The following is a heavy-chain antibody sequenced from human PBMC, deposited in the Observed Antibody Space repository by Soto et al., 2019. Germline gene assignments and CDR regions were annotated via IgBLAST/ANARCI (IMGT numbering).Heavy chain of an antibody. Sequence: PGGSLRLSCAASGFTFSSYVMHWVRQAPGKGLEWVAVISYDGSNKYYADSVKGRFTISRDNSKNTLYLQMNSLRAEDTAVYYSAKDVVVGATTGLGDYYYYYGMDVWGKGTTVTVS. J-gene: IGHJ6*04. CDR1: GFTFSSYV. D-gene: IGHD1-26*01. CDR3: AKDVVVGATTGLGDYYYYYGMDV. V-gene: IGHV3-30*18. CDR2: ISYDGSNK.